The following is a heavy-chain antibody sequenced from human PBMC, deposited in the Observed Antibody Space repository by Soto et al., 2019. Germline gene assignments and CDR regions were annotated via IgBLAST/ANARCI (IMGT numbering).Heavy chain of an antibody. D-gene: IGHD5-12*01. Sequence: QVQLQESGPGLVKPSETLSLTCTVSSASITPYYWSWVRQPPEKPLEWIGYVHYSGITNYNPSLEGRVTRSVDTSKNQFSLKLTSVTAADTAVYYCARQDMWLRDWGQGTLVTVSS. CDR3: ARQDMWLRD. CDR1: SASITPYY. CDR2: VHYSGIT. V-gene: IGHV4-59*01. J-gene: IGHJ4*02.